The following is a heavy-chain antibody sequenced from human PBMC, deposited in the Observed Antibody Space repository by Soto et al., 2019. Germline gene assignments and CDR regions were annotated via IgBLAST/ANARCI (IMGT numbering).Heavy chain of an antibody. Sequence: ASVKVSCKASGYTFTGYYMHWVRQAPGQGLEWMGWINPNSGGTNYAQKFQGRVTITADESTSTAYMELSSLRSEDTAVYYCARDRYYYYYGMDVWGQGTTVTVSS. CDR1: GYTFTGYY. V-gene: IGHV1-2*02. J-gene: IGHJ6*02. CDR2: INPNSGGT. CDR3: ARDRYYYYYGMDV.